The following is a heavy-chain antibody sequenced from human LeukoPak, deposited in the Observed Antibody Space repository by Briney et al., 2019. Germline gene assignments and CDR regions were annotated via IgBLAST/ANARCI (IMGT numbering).Heavy chain of an antibody. J-gene: IGHJ4*02. Sequence: GGSLRLSCEASGFTFRSYAMHWVRQAPGKGLEWVAVISYDGSNKYYADSVKGRFTISRDNSKNTLYLQMNSLRAEDTAVYYCATAFYYYGSRTTYYFDYWGQGTLVTVSS. CDR3: ATAFYYYGSRTTYYFDY. V-gene: IGHV3-30-3*01. CDR1: GFTFRSYA. CDR2: ISYDGSNK. D-gene: IGHD3-10*01.